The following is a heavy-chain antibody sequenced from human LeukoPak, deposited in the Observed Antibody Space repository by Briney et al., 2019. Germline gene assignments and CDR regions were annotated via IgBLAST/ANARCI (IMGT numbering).Heavy chain of an antibody. CDR3: AKMRGSSGWYRDWFDP. CDR1: GFTSSSYA. J-gene: IGHJ5*02. V-gene: IGHV3-23*01. CDR2: ISGSGGST. Sequence: GGSLRLSCAASGFTSSSYAMSWVRQAPGKGLEWVSAISGSGGSTYYADSVKGRFTISRDNSKNTLYLQMNSLRAEDTAVYYCAKMRGSSGWYRDWFDPWGQGTLVTVSS. D-gene: IGHD6-13*01.